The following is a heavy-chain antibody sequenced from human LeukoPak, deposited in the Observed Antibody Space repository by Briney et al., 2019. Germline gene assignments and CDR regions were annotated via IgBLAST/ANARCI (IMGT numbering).Heavy chain of an antibody. J-gene: IGHJ1*01. Sequence: KASETLSLTCAVYGVSFSGYYWSWLRQPPGKGLEWIGEINHTGSTNYNPSLKSRVTISVDTSKNQFSLKLSSVTAADTAVYYCARGRDRGIAAAGEYFQHWGQGTLVTVSS. CDR3: ARGRDRGIAAAGEYFQH. CDR2: INHTGST. D-gene: IGHD6-13*01. CDR1: GVSFSGYY. V-gene: IGHV4-34*01.